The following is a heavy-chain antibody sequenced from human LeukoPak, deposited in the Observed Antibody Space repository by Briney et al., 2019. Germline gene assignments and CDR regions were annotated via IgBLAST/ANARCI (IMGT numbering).Heavy chain of an antibody. CDR2: MNPNSGNT. Sequence: GASVKVSCKASGYTFTGYYMHWVRQAPGQGLEWMGWMNPNSGNTGYAQKFQGRVTMTRNTSISTAYMELSSLRSGDTAVYYCARVGYCSSTSCYLYWDYYYYYGMDVWGQGTTVTVSS. J-gene: IGHJ6*02. D-gene: IGHD2-2*01. V-gene: IGHV1-8*02. CDR3: ARVGYCSSTSCYLYWDYYYYYGMDV. CDR1: GYTFTGYY.